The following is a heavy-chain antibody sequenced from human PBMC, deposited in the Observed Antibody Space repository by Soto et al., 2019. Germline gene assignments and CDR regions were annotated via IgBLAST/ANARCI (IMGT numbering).Heavy chain of an antibody. D-gene: IGHD3-22*01. Sequence: GGSLRLSCAASGFTFSSYSMNWVRQAPGKGLEWVSYISSSSSTIYYADSVKGRFTISRDNAKNSLYLQMNSLRDEDTAVYYCARDRDDSSGYDAFDIWGQGTMVTVSS. J-gene: IGHJ3*02. V-gene: IGHV3-48*02. CDR3: ARDRDDSSGYDAFDI. CDR1: GFTFSSYS. CDR2: ISSSSSTI.